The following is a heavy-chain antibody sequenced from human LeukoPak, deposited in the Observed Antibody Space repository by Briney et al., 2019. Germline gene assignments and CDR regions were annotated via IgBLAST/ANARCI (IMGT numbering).Heavy chain of an antibody. D-gene: IGHD2-2*01. V-gene: IGHV3-30*02. J-gene: IGHJ6*03. CDR1: GLTFSSYG. CDR2: IQYDGSNE. CDR3: AKDRCSRGIGYYYYMDV. Sequence: GGSLRLSCAPSGLTFSSYGMHWVRQAPGQGLEWVAYIQYDGSNEQYGDSVKGRFSISRDSSKNILYLQMNSLRAEDTAVYYCAKDRCSRGIGYYYYMDVWGKGTTVTISS.